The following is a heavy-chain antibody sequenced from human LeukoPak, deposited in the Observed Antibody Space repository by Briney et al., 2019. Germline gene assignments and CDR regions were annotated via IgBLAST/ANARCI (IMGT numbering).Heavy chain of an antibody. CDR1: GFTLGSYS. D-gene: IGHD2-2*01. CDR2: ISGSSNAI. V-gene: IGHV3-48*02. Sequence: SGVSLRLSCAASGFTLGSYSMNWVRQTPGKGLEWVSYISGSSNAIYYADSMKGRFTISRDNGKNSLYLQMNSLRDEDTAVYYCATEAMCSSTSCTFDSWGQGTLVTVSS. J-gene: IGHJ4*02. CDR3: ATEAMCSSTSCTFDS.